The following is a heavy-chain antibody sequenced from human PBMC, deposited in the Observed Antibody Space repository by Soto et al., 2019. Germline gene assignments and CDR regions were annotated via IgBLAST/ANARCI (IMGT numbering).Heavy chain of an antibody. V-gene: IGHV1-2*02. CDR1: GYTFTGYY. CDR2: INPNSGGT. CDR3: ARDRRIAARPFSIRCWFDP. J-gene: IGHJ5*02. D-gene: IGHD6-6*01. Sequence: GASVKVSCKASGYTFTGYYMHWVRQAPGQGLEWMGWINPNSGGTNYAQKFQGRVTMTRDTSISTAYMELSRLRSDDTAVYYCARDRRIAARPFSIRCWFDPCGQGTLVTSPQ.